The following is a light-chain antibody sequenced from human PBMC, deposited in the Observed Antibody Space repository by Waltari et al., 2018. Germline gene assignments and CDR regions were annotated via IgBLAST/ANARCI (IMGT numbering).Light chain of an antibody. Sequence: EIVFTQSQGTLSLSPEEGATLSCRTSQTIRTTYLAWYQQKPGQAPTLLIYGTFSRATGIPDRFTGSGSGTDFSLTISSLEPEDFATYYCQQYDISPLTFGGGTKVEIK. CDR2: GTF. CDR1: QTIRTTY. V-gene: IGKV3-20*01. CDR3: QQYDISPLT. J-gene: IGKJ4*01.